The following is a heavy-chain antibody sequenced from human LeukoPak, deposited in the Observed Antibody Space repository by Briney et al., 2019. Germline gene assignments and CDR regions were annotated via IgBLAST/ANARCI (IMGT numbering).Heavy chain of an antibody. D-gene: IGHD2/OR15-2a*01. CDR3: ARDSTLFDY. CDR2: ISSSGSTI. Sequence: GGSLRLSCAASGFTFSDYYMSWIREAPGKGLEWVSYISSSGSTIYYADSVKGRFTISRDNAKNSLYLQMNSLRAEDTVLYYCARDSTLFDYWVQGTMVTVSS. V-gene: IGHV3-11*04. J-gene: IGHJ4*02. CDR1: GFTFSDYY.